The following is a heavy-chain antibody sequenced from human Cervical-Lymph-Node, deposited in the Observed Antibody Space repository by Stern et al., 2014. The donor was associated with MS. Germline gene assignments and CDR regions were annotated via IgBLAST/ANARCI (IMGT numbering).Heavy chain of an antibody. Sequence: EVQLVESGGGLVKPGGSLRLSCAASGFTFSNAWMSWVRQAPGKGLEWVGRIKSKTDGGTTDYAAPVKGRFTISRDDSKNTLYLQMNSLKTEDTAVYYCTPLGGIVVVVVAPNYYGMDVWGQGTTVTVSS. J-gene: IGHJ6*02. V-gene: IGHV3-15*01. D-gene: IGHD2-15*01. CDR1: GFTFSNAW. CDR2: IKSKTDGGTT. CDR3: TPLGGIVVVVVAPNYYGMDV.